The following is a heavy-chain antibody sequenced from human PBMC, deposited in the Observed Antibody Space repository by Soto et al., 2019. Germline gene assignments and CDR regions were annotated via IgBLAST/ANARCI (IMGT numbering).Heavy chain of an antibody. Sequence: SATLSLTCAVSSGSISSSNWWSWVRQPPGKGLEWIGEIYHSGSTNYNPSLKSRVTISVDKSKNQFSLKLSSVTAADTAVYYCARAPIYYGDYGSVFDYWGQGTLVTVSS. CDR2: IYHSGST. J-gene: IGHJ4*02. V-gene: IGHV4-4*02. CDR3: ARAPIYYGDYGSVFDY. D-gene: IGHD4-17*01. CDR1: SGSISSSNW.